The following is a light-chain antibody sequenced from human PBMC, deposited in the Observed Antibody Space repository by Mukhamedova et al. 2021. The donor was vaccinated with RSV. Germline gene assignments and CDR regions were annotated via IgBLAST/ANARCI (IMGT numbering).Light chain of an antibody. V-gene: IGKV1-5*03. CDR2: KAS. Sequence: GWYQQKPGKAPKLLIYKASSLESGVPSRFSGSGSGTEFTLTISSLQPDDFATYYCQQYNSYYSFGQGTKLEIK. CDR3: QQYNSYYS. J-gene: IGKJ2*03.